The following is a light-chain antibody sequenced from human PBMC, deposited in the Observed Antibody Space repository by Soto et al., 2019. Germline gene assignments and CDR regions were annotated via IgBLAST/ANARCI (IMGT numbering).Light chain of an antibody. CDR2: DVT. CDR1: SSDVGSFNF. CDR3: CSDAGRSTYV. V-gene: IGLV2-23*02. J-gene: IGLJ1*01. Sequence: QSALTQPASVSGSPGQSITISCTRTSSDVGSFNFVSWYQQYPGKAPKVLIYDVTKRPSGVSDRFSGPKSGNTASLTISGLQAEDEADYYCCSDAGRSTYVFGGGTKVTVL.